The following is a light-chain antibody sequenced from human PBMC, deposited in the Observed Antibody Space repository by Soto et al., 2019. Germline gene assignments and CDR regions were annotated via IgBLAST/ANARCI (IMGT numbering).Light chain of an antibody. J-gene: IGKJ1*01. CDR1: QRVSSGY. CDR2: GAS. V-gene: IGKV3-20*01. Sequence: VLSLSVGTVPLSPGERATLSCRASQRVSSGYVAWYQQKPGQAPRLLIYGASSRATGIPDRFSGSGSGTDFTLTISRLEPEDFAMYYCQQYGSSPTWTFGQGTKAAI. CDR3: QQYGSSPTWT.